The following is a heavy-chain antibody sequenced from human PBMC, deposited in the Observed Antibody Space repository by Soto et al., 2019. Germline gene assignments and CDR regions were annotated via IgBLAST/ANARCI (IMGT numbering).Heavy chain of an antibody. CDR3: ARNIYSYGTMDV. J-gene: IGHJ6*01. CDR1: GGSISGYY. V-gene: IGHV4-59*01. CDR2: MYNTGST. D-gene: IGHD5-18*01. Sequence: SETLSLTCTVSGGSISGYYWSWIRQPPGKGLEWIGYMYNTGSTVYNPSFKSRVTISVDTSKNQFSLKLSSVTAADTAVYYCARNIYSYGTMDVWVQCTTVT.